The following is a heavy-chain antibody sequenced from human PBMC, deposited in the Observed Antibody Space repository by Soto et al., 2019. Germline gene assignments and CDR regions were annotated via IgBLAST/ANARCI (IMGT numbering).Heavy chain of an antibody. D-gene: IGHD6-19*01. CDR1: GFDVSTSY. CDR2: ISGSGGST. V-gene: IGHV3-23*01. CDR3: AKFSHSSGWLSDY. J-gene: IGHJ4*02. Sequence: GGSLKLSCAASGFDVSTSYMNWVRQAPGKGLEWVSAISGSGGSTYYADSVKGRFTISRDNSKNTLYLQMNSLRAEDTAVYYCAKFSHSSGWLSDYWGQGT.